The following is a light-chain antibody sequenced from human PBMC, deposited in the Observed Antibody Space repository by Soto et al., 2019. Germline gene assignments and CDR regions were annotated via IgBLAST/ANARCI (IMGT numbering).Light chain of an antibody. CDR1: SSNIGAGYD. V-gene: IGLV1-40*01. J-gene: IGLJ1*01. Sequence: QSVLTQPPSVSGAPGQRVTISCTGSSSNIGAGYDVHWYQQRPGTAPKLLIYGNKNRPSGVPDRFSGSKSGTSASLAITGLQAEDEADYYCCSYAGSYTYVFGTGTKGTV. CDR3: CSYAGSYTYV. CDR2: GNK.